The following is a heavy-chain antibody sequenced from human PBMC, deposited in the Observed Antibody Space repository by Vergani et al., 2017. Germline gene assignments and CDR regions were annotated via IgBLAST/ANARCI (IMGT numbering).Heavy chain of an antibody. CDR1: GYTFTSYG. V-gene: IGHV1-18*04. J-gene: IGHJ4*02. CDR3: ARAHYSSGWENDY. CDR2: ISAYNGNT. D-gene: IGHD6-19*01. Sequence: QVQLVQSGAEVKKPGASVKVSCKASGYTFTSYGIRWVRQAPGQGLEWVGLISAYNGNTNYAQKLQGRVTMTTDTSTRAAYIELRSLRSDDTAVYYCARAHYSSGWENDYWSQGTLVTVSS.